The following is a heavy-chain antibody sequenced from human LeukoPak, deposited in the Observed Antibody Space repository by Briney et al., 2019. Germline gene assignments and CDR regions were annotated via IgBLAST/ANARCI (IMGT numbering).Heavy chain of an antibody. D-gene: IGHD3-22*01. V-gene: IGHV3-33*01. CDR3: ARDMYYYDSSGYYSIDY. CDR2: IWYDGSNK. Sequence: GGSLRLSCAASGFTFSSYGMPWVRQAPGKGLEWVAVIWYDGSNKYYADSVKGRFTISRDNSKNTLYLQMNSLRAEDTAAYYCARDMYYYDSSGYYSIDYWGQGTLVTVSS. CDR1: GFTFSSYG. J-gene: IGHJ4*02.